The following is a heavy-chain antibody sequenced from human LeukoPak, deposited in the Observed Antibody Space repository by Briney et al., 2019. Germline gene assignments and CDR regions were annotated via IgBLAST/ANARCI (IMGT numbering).Heavy chain of an antibody. CDR2: IYYSGST. D-gene: IGHD1-26*01. CDR3: ARHGSYYGDF. V-gene: IGHV4-59*08. Sequence: SETLSLTSTVSGGSISSYYWSWIRQPPGKGLEWIGYIYYSGSTNYNPSLKSRVTISADTSKNQFSLKLSSATAADTAVYYCARHGSYYGDFWGQGTLVTVSS. J-gene: IGHJ4*02. CDR1: GGSISSYY.